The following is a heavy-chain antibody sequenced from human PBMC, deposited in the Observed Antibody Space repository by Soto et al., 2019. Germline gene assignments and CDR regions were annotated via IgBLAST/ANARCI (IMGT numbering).Heavy chain of an antibody. CDR1: GGSISSYY. CDR3: ARVMVGATYDAFDI. CDR2: IYYSGST. J-gene: IGHJ3*02. Sequence: SETLSLTCTVSGGSISSYYWSWIRQPPGKGLEWIGYIYYSGSTNYNPSLKSRVTISVDTSKNQFSLKLRSVTAADTAVYYCARVMVGATYDAFDIWGQGTMVTVSS. V-gene: IGHV4-59*01. D-gene: IGHD1-26*01.